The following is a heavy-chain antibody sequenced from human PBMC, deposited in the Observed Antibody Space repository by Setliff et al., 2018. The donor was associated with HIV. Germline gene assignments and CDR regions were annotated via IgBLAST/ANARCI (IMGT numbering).Heavy chain of an antibody. J-gene: IGHJ6*03. Sequence: KPSETLSLTCSVSSGSVSGYYWGWIRQPPGKKLEWIGYIHSSGSTICSASLKSRVSISVDTSKNQVSLRLSSVTAADTAVYHCSRGSYYMDVWGKGTKVTVSS. CDR3: SRGSYYMDV. CDR1: SGSVSGYY. D-gene: IGHD3-16*01. CDR2: IHSSGST. V-gene: IGHV4-59*08.